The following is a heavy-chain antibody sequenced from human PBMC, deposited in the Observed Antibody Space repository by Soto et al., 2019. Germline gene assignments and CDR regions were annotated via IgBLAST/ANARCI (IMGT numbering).Heavy chain of an antibody. Sequence: PSETLSLTCTVSGGSISSGDYYWSWIRQPPGKGLEWIGYIYYSGSTYYNPSLKSRVTISVDTSKNQFSLKLSSVTAADTAVYYCARNLRGHNWFDPWGQGTLVTVSS. CDR3: ARNLRGHNWFDP. J-gene: IGHJ5*02. D-gene: IGHD1-7*01. V-gene: IGHV4-30-4*01. CDR2: IYYSGST. CDR1: GGSISSGDYY.